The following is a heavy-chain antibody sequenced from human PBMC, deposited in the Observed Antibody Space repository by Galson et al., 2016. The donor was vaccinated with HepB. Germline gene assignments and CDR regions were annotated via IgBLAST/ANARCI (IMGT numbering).Heavy chain of an antibody. V-gene: IGHV1-69*13. J-gene: IGHJ4*02. CDR1: GGTFSNFA. CDR3: ARVGTQWLVGVRYYFDY. D-gene: IGHD6-19*01. CDR2: IIPLFGTA. Sequence: SVKVSCKASGGTFSNFAISWLRQAPGQGLEWMGGIIPLFGTATYAQKFQGRVTITADESTSTAYMELSSLRSEDTAVYYCARVGTQWLVGVRYYFDYWGQGTLVTVSS.